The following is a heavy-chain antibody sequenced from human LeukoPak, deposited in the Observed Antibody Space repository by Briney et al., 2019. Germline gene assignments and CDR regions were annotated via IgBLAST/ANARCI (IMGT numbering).Heavy chain of an antibody. CDR2: IIPIFGTA. D-gene: IGHD1-26*01. J-gene: IGHJ4*02. CDR1: GYTFTAFY. CDR3: AREVGY. Sequence: SVKVSCKASGYTFTAFYMHWVRQAPGQGLEWMGGIIPIFGTANYAQKFQGRVTITADESTSTAYMELSSLRSEDTAVYYCAREVGYWGQGTLVTVSS. V-gene: IGHV1-69*13.